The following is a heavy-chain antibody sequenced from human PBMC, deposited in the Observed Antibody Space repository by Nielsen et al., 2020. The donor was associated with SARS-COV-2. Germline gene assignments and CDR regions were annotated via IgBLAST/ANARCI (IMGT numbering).Heavy chain of an antibody. CDR3: ARHGLAVAGIDY. J-gene: IGHJ4*02. CDR2: IYYSGNT. Sequence: SETLSLTCTVSGGSISSSRYYWGWIRQPPGKGLEWIGSIYYSGNTDYNPSLKSRVTISVDTSKNQFSLKLSSVTAADTAVYYCARHGLAVAGIDYWGQGTLVTVSS. D-gene: IGHD6-19*01. V-gene: IGHV4-39*01. CDR1: GGSISSSRYY.